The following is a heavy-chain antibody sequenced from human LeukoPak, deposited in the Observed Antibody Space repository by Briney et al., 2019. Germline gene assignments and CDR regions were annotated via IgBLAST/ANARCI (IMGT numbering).Heavy chain of an antibody. CDR3: ARDSVIYFDY. Sequence: SETLSLTCTVSGGSVSSGSYYWSWIRQPPGTGLEWIGYIYCSGSTNYNPSLKSRVTISVDTSKNQFSLKLSSVTAADTAVYYCARDSVIYFDYWGQGTLVTVSS. D-gene: IGHD2-21*01. CDR1: GGSVSSGSYY. CDR2: IYCSGST. J-gene: IGHJ4*02. V-gene: IGHV4-61*01.